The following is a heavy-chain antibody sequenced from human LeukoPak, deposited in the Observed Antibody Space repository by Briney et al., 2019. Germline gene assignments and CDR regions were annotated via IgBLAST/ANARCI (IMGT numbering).Heavy chain of an antibody. V-gene: IGHV4-59*01. Sequence: SETLSLTCAVSGASISSYYWSWIRQPPGKGLEWIGYTSGSISDNPSLKSRVAVSVDPSQNQVSLSLTSVTAADTAVYYCARVLAIFGLDTTDFYMDVWGKGTTVTVSS. CDR3: ARVLAIFGLDTTDFYMDV. D-gene: IGHD3/OR15-3a*01. J-gene: IGHJ6*03. CDR1: GASISSYY. CDR2: TSGSI.